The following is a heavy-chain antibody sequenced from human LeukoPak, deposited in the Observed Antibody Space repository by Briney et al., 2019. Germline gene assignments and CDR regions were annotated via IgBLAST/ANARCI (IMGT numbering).Heavy chain of an antibody. Sequence: GGSLRLSCAASGFTFSNAWMSWVRQAPGKGLEWVGRIKSKTDGGTTDYAAPVKGRFTISRDDSKNTLYLQMNSLKTEDTAVYYCTTGRVVVITDPPKYWGQGTLVTVSS. V-gene: IGHV3-15*01. D-gene: IGHD3-22*01. CDR3: TTGRVVVITDPPKY. CDR1: GFTFSNAW. CDR2: IKSKTDGGTT. J-gene: IGHJ4*02.